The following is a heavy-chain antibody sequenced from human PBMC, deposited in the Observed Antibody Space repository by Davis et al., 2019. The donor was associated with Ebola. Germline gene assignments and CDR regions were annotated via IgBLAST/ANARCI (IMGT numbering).Heavy chain of an antibody. CDR1: GFTFSNYW. CDR3: AKRVRVAALGPSSFEY. V-gene: IGHV3-7*03. Sequence: PGGSLRLSCVASGFTFSNYWMSWVRQAPGKGLEWVANIKQDGSEEYYVDSVKGRFTISRDNAKNSLDLQMNSLRAEDTAVYYCAKRVRVAALGPSSFEYWGQGTLVTVSS. CDR2: IKQDGSEE. J-gene: IGHJ4*02. D-gene: IGHD6-13*01.